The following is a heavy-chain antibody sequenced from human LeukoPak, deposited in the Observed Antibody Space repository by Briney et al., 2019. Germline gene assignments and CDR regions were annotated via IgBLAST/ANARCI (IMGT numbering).Heavy chain of an antibody. D-gene: IGHD3-10*02. J-gene: IGHJ6*04. CDR3: AELGITMIGGV. CDR2: INSSGSTI. CDR1: GFTFSSYE. Sequence: PGGSLRLSCAASGFTFSSYEMNWVRQAPGKGLEWASYINSSGSTIYYADSVKGRFTISRDNAKNSLYLQMNSLRAEDTAVYYCAELGITMIGGVWGKGTTVTISS. V-gene: IGHV3-48*03.